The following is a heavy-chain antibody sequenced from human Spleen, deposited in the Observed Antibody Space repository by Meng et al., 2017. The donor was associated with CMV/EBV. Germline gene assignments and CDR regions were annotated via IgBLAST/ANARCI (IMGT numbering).Heavy chain of an antibody. J-gene: IGHJ4*02. D-gene: IGHD2-15*01. Sequence: GGSLRLSCAASGFTFSSYAMSWVRQAPGKGLEWVAITSFDGGNSHYGDSVKGRFTISRDNSKNTLYLKMNSLRPEDTAVYYCARDLNVFCSAASCLGSDYWGQGTLVTVSS. CDR3: ARDLNVFCSAASCLGSDY. V-gene: IGHV3-30*04. CDR2: TSFDGGNS. CDR1: GFTFSSYA.